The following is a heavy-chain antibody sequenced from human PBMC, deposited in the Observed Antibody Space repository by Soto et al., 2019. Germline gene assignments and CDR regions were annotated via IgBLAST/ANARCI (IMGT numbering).Heavy chain of an antibody. J-gene: IGHJ5*02. CDR3: ARVGYYDSRGTNWFDP. CDR1: GGSISRGGYY. D-gene: IGHD3-22*01. V-gene: IGHV4-31*03. Sequence: SSETLSLTCTVSGGSISRGGYYWSWIRQHPGKGLEWIGYIYYSGSTYYNPSLKSRVTISVDTSKNQFSLKLSSVTAADTAVYYCARVGYYDSRGTNWFDPWGQGTLVTVSS. CDR2: IYYSGST.